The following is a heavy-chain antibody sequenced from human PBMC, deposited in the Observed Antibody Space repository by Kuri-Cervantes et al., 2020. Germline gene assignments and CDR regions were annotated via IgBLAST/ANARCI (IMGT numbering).Heavy chain of an antibody. J-gene: IGHJ6*03. CDR2: IIPIFGTT. Sequence: SVKVSCKASGGTFTSYSISWVRQAPGQGLEWMGGIIPIFGTTNYAQKFQGRVTITADISTSTAYMELSSLRSEDTAVYYCARGVDICSGGTCYPNYCYYYMDVWGKGTTVTVSS. CDR3: ARGVDICSGGTCYPNYCYYYMDV. V-gene: IGHV1-69*06. D-gene: IGHD2-15*01. CDR1: GGTFTSYS.